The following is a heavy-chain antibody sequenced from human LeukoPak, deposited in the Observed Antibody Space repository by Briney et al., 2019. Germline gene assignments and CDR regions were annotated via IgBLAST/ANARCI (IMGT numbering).Heavy chain of an antibody. CDR1: GGSINNYH. D-gene: IGHD1-7*01. Sequence: PSETLSLTCTVSGGSINNYHWSWVRQPAGKGLEWIGRIHTSGSTYYNPSLKSRVTMSIDTSKNQFSLKLSSVTAADTAVYYCARDHNRNWGEFDPWGQGALVTVPS. CDR2: IHTSGST. V-gene: IGHV4-4*07. CDR3: ARDHNRNWGEFDP. J-gene: IGHJ5*02.